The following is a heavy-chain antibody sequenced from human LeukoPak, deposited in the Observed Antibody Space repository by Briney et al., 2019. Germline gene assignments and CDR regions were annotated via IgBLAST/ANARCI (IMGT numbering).Heavy chain of an antibody. CDR2: SRNKASSYTT. CDR1: GFKFSDHY. V-gene: IGHV3-72*01. J-gene: IGHJ5*02. CDR3: ARNGRSDYYDSSGYDVWFDP. Sequence: GGSLRLSCAASGFKFSDHYIDWVRQAPGKGLEWVGRSRNKASSYTTEYAASVEGRFTISRDVSESSLYLQMNSLRAEDTAVYYCARNGRSDYYDSSGYDVWFDPWGQGTLVTVSS. D-gene: IGHD3-22*01.